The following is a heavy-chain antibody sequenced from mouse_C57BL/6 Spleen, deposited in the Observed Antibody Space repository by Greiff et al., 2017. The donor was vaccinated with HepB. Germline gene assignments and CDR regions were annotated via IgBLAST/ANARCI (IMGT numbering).Heavy chain of an antibody. CDR3: ARGAFPLGTTVVAPYFDD. J-gene: IGHJ2*01. CDR2: IDPSDSET. Sequence: QVQLQQPGAELVRPGSSVKLSCKASGYTFTSYWMHWVKQRPIQGLEWIGNIDPSDSETHYNQKFKDKATLTVDKSSSTAYMQLSSLTSEDSAVYYCARGAFPLGTTVVAPYFDDWGQGTTLTVSS. D-gene: IGHD1-1*01. CDR1: GYTFTSYW. V-gene: IGHV1-52*01.